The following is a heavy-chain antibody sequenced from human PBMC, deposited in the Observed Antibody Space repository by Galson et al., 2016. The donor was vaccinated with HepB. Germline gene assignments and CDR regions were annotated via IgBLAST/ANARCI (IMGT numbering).Heavy chain of an antibody. CDR1: GFTFSTYG. CDR2: ISHDGSNK. J-gene: IGHJ4*02. D-gene: IGHD3-9*01. V-gene: IGHV3-30*18. Sequence: SLRLSCAASGFTFSTYGMHWVRQAPGEGLEWVAVISHDGSNKYYADTVKGRFTISRDNSKNTLFLQMNSLRAEDTAVYYCAKDQGGLRYYDCLTYTPLDYWGQGTLVTVSS. CDR3: AKDQGGLRYYDCLTYTPLDY.